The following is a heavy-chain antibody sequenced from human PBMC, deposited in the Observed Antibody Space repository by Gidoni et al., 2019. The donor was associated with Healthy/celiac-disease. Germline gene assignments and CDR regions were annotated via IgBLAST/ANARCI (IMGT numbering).Heavy chain of an antibody. D-gene: IGHD2-15*01. Sequence: QVQLQESGSGLVKPSQTLSLTRTVSGGSISSGGYYWSWISQHPGKVLEWIGYIYYSGSTYYNPSLKSQVTISVDTSKNQFSLKLSSVTAADTAVYYCARDDGGSYYYGMDVWGQGTTVTVSS. J-gene: IGHJ6*02. CDR2: IYYSGST. V-gene: IGHV4-31*01. CDR3: ARDDGGSYYYGMDV. CDR1: GGSISSGGYY.